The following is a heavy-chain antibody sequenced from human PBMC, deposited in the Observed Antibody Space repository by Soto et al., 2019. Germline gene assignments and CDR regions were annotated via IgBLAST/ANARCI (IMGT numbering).Heavy chain of an antibody. Sequence: GGSLRLSCAASGFTFSTYGMHWVRQAPGKGLEWVAVIWYDGSHKYYAESVKGRFTISRDNSKDTLYLQMDSLRDGDTAVYYCARGPAPGSLYKTFDKWGQGTLVTVSS. CDR1: GFTFSTYG. V-gene: IGHV3-33*01. J-gene: IGHJ4*02. D-gene: IGHD3-10*01. CDR2: IWYDGSHK. CDR3: ARGPAPGSLYKTFDK.